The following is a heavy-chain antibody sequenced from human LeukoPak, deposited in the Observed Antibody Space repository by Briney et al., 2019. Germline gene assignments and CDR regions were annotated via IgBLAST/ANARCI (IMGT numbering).Heavy chain of an antibody. D-gene: IGHD5-24*01. Sequence: PSETLSLTCTVSGGSISSGSYYWSWIRQPAGKGLEWIGRIYTSGSTNYNPSLKSRVTISVDTSKNQFSLKLSSVTAADTAVYYCARIPTDGYSYYYWGQGTLVTVSS. J-gene: IGHJ4*02. CDR2: IYTSGST. CDR1: GGSISSGSYY. CDR3: ARIPTDGYSYYY. V-gene: IGHV4-61*02.